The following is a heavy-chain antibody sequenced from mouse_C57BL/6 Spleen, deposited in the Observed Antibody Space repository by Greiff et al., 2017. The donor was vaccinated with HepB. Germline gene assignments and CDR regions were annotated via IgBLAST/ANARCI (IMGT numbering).Heavy chain of an antibody. Sequence: QVQLQQSGAELVKPGASVKISCKASGYAFSSYWMNWVKQRPGKGLEWIGQIYPGDGDTNYNGKFKGKATLTADKSSSTAYMQLSSLTSEDSAVYFCAREGYGNYEAMDYWGQGTSVTVSS. V-gene: IGHV1-80*01. J-gene: IGHJ4*01. D-gene: IGHD2-10*02. CDR3: AREGYGNYEAMDY. CDR2: IYPGDGDT. CDR1: GYAFSSYW.